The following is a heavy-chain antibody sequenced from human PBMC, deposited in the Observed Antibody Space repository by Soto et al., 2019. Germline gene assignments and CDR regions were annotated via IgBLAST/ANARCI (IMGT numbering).Heavy chain of an antibody. CDR1: GYSVSSNSAA. CDR3: ARSGPGGYIDY. CDR2: TYYRSKWYN. V-gene: IGHV6-1*01. Sequence: PSQTLSLTCAISGYSVSSNSAAWNLIRQSPSRGLQWLGRTYYRSKWYNHYAVSVKGRITVNPDTSKNQFSLQLNSVTPEDTAVYYCARSGPGGYIDYWGQGTLVTVSS. D-gene: IGHD3-22*01. J-gene: IGHJ4*02.